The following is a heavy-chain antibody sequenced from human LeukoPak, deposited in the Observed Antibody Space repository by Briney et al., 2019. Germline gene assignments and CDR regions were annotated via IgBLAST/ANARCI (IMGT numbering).Heavy chain of an antibody. CDR1: GFTFSSYE. CDR3: AKHSGSYFIYYVDS. J-gene: IGHJ4*02. CDR2: ISSSGSTI. V-gene: IGHV3-48*03. D-gene: IGHD1-26*01. Sequence: GGSLRLSCAASGFTFSSYEMNWVRQAPGKGLEWVSYISSSGSTIYYADSVKGRFTISRDNAKNSLYLQMNSLRAEDTALYYCAKHSGSYFIYYVDSWGQGTLVTVSS.